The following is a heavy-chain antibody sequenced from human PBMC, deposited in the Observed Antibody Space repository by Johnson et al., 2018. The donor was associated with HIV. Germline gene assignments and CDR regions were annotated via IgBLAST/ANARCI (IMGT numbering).Heavy chain of an antibody. J-gene: IGHJ3*01. V-gene: IGHV3-53*01. CDR1: GFTVSSNY. Sequence: EMQLVESGGGLIQPGGSLILSCAASGFTVSSNYMSWVRQAPGRGLEWVSVIYSGGSIYYTDSVKGRFTISRDTSRNTVYLQMNSLRVEDTAVYYCARAVLWFGDHGFDVWGQGTMVTVSS. CDR2: IYSGGSI. D-gene: IGHD3-10*01. CDR3: ARAVLWFGDHGFDV.